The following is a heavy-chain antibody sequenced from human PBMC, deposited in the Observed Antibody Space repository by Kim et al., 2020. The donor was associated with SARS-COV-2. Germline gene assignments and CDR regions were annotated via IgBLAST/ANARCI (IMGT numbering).Heavy chain of an antibody. J-gene: IGHJ4*02. CDR2: IYHSGST. V-gene: IGHV4-4*02. Sequence: SETLSLTCAVSGGSISSSNWWSWVRQPPGKGLEWIGEIYHSGSTNYNPSLKSRVTISVDKSKNQFSLKLSSVTAADTAVYYCARSNSGYYSGPNYFDYWGQGTLVTVSS. CDR1: GGSISSSNW. CDR3: ARSNSGYYSGPNYFDY. D-gene: IGHD3-22*01.